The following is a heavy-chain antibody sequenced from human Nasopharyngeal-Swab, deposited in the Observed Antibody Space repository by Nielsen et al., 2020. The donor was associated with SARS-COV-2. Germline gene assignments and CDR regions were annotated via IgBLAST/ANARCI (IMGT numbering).Heavy chain of an antibody. V-gene: IGHV4-59*12. CDR2: IYYSGST. D-gene: IGHD3-3*01. Sequence: SESLSLTCTVSGGSISSYYWSWIRQPPGKGLEWIGYIYYSGSTYYNPSLKSRVTISVDTSKNQFSLKLSSVTAADTAVYYCARGPNSITILVDRRLVDYYMDVWGKGTTVTVSS. CDR3: ARGPNSITILVDRRLVDYYMDV. CDR1: GGSISSYY. J-gene: IGHJ6*03.